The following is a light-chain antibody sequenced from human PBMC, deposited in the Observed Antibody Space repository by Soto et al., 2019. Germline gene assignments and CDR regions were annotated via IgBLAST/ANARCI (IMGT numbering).Light chain of an antibody. CDR2: DVS. Sequence: QSALTQPASVSGSPGQSITISCTGTSSDVGGYNYVSWYQQHPGKAPXLMIYDVSNRPSGVSXRFXXXXXXXTAXLXXXGLQAEDEADYYCSSYTSSSTLVFGGGTKLTVL. CDR1: SSDVGGYNY. J-gene: IGLJ3*02. V-gene: IGLV2-14*01. CDR3: SSYTSSSTLV.